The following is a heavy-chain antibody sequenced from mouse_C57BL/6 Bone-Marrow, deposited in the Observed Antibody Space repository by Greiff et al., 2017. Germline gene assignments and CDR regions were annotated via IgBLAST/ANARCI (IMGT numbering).Heavy chain of an antibody. Sequence: VQLQPPGAELVKPGASVKLSCTASGYTFTSYWMQWVQQRPGQGLEWIGEIDPSDSYTNYHQKFKGQATLTVDPSASTAYMQLSSLTSEDSAVYYWARGGYYYGRSPPWFAYWGQGTLVTVSA. CDR3: ARGGYYYGRSPPWFAY. CDR2: IDPSDSYT. V-gene: IGHV1-50*01. CDR1: GYTFTSYW. J-gene: IGHJ3*01. D-gene: IGHD1-1*01.